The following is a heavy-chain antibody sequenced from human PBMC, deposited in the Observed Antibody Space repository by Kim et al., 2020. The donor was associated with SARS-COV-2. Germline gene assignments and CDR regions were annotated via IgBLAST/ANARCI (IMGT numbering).Heavy chain of an antibody. CDR3: ARGRGGLSMVVVVITAAEYYFVF. V-gene: IGHV4-34*01. D-gene: IGHD3-22*01. Sequence: SETLSLTCAVYGGSFSDYSWSWIRQPPGKGLEWIGDIDHRGSTNYNPSLKSRLTISVDTSKNQFSLKLTSVTAADTAVYYCARGRGGLSMVVVVITAAEYYFVFWRRRSRVPLSS. CDR2: IDHRGST. CDR1: GGSFSDYS. J-gene: IGHJ4*02.